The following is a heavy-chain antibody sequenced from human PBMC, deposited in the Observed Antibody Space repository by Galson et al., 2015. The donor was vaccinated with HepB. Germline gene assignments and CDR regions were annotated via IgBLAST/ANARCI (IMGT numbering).Heavy chain of an antibody. CDR1: GFTFSDYH. J-gene: IGHJ2*01. V-gene: IGHV3-11*06. CDR3: ARVGVDSSFYLYWYFDL. D-gene: IGHD3-22*01. Sequence: SLRLSCAASGFTFSDYHMSWIRQSPGKGLEYVSYITSSGLYTDYADSVKGRFTISRDNAKNSLYLQMSNLRAEDTAVYYCARVGVDSSFYLYWYFDLWGRGTLVTVSS. CDR2: ITSSGLYT.